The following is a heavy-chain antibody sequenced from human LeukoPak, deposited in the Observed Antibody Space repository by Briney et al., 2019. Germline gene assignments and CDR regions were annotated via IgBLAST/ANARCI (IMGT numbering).Heavy chain of an antibody. CDR1: GFTFSDHY. D-gene: IGHD6-6*01. Sequence: GGSLRLSCAASGFTFSDHYMDWVRQAPGKGLEWVSYISSSGSTIYYADSVKGRFTISRDNAKNSLYLQMNSLRAEDTAVYYCARDSSSSYFNWGQGTLVTVSS. CDR3: ARDSSSSYFN. CDR2: ISSSGSTI. V-gene: IGHV3-11*01. J-gene: IGHJ4*02.